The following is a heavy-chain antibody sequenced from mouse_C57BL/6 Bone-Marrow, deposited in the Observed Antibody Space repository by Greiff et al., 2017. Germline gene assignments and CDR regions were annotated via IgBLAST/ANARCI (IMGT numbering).Heavy chain of an antibody. CDR1: GFTFSSYA. Sequence: EVKLVESGGGLVKPGGSLKLSCAASGFTFSSYAMSWVRQTPEKRLAWVATISDGGSYTYYPDNVKGRFTISRDNAKNNLYLQMSHLKSEDTAMXYCASIQRVYFDYRGQGTTRTVSS. V-gene: IGHV5-4*03. J-gene: IGHJ2*01. CDR3: ASIQRVYFDY. CDR2: ISDGGSYT.